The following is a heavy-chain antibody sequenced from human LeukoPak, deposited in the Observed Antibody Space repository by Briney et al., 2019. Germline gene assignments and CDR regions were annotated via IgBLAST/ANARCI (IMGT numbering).Heavy chain of an antibody. CDR3: ATSAGDFRAGHYYYMGV. D-gene: IGHD3-10*01. Sequence: ASVKVSCKASGYTFIDDYMHWVRQAPGQGLEWMGWINPDSGFINYAQKFQGRVIMTRDTSISTAYMELNRLTSDDTAVYYCATSAGDFRAGHYYYMGVWGKGTSVTVSS. J-gene: IGHJ6*03. V-gene: IGHV1-2*02. CDR2: INPDSGFI. CDR1: GYTFIDDY.